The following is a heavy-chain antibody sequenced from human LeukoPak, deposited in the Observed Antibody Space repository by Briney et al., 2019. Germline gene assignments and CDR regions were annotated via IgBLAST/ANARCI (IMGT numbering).Heavy chain of an antibody. V-gene: IGHV3-30*02. D-gene: IGHD2-15*01. J-gene: IGHJ4*02. CDR3: AKCSAGNCDIDY. CDR2: IWFDGSQT. CDR1: GFSFSSYG. Sequence: GGSLRLSCAASGFSFSSYGMHWVRQAPGKGLEWLTFIWFDGSQTYYADSVKGRFTISRDNSKNTLYQQMNSLRTEDTAMYYCAKCSAGNCDIDYWGQGTLVTVSS.